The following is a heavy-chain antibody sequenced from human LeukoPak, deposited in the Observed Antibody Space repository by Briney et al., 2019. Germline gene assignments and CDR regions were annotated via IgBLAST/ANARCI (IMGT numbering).Heavy chain of an antibody. V-gene: IGHV3-49*04. J-gene: IGHJ4*02. CDR1: GFTFGDYA. D-gene: IGHD3-22*01. CDR2: IRSKAHGGTT. CDR3: TSNPSYYDSSGYSKIALDY. Sequence: GGSLRLSCTASGFTFGDYAMSWVRQAPGKGLEWVGFIRSKAHGGTTEYAASVKGRFTISRDDSKSIAYLQMNSLKTEDTAVYYCTSNPSYYDSSGYSKIALDYWGQGTLVTVSS.